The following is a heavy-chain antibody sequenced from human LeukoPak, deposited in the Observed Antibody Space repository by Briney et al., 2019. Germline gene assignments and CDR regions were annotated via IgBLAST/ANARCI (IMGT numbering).Heavy chain of an antibody. Sequence: PGGSLRLSCAASGFTVSSTYMSWVRQAPGKGLEWVSVIYSGGNIYYIDSVKGRFTISRDTSKNTLYLQMNSLRAEDTAVYYCARMVLYCSGGSCYSLIDYWGQGTLVTVSS. D-gene: IGHD2-15*01. CDR2: IYSGGNI. CDR1: GFTVSSTY. CDR3: ARMVLYCSGGSCYSLIDY. J-gene: IGHJ4*02. V-gene: IGHV3-53*01.